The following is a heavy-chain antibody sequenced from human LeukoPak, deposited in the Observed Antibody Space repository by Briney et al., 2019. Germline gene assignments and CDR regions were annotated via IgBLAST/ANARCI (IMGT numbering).Heavy chain of an antibody. Sequence: GGSLRLSCGTSGFTFTSYAMSWIRQAPGEGLEWVSAISGGGENTYYGDSVKGRFTISRDNSKNTLYLQMNSLRAEDTATYYCAKPRAMTTGVGRYFDLWGRGTLVTVSS. CDR3: AKPRAMTTGVGRYFDL. CDR1: GFTFTSYA. V-gene: IGHV3-23*01. CDR2: ISGGGENT. J-gene: IGHJ2*01. D-gene: IGHD1-1*01.